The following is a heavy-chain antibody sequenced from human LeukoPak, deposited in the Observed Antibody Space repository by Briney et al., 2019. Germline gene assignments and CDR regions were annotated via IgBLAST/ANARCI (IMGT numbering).Heavy chain of an antibody. CDR2: INPSGGGT. D-gene: IGHD4-23*01. J-gene: IGHJ4*02. Sequence: ASVKVSCKASGYTFTSYYMHWVRQAPGQGLEWMGIINPSGGGTNYAQKFQGRVSMTRDTSASTVYMELSSLRSEDTAVYYCARDRWPFDYWGQGTLVTVSS. CDR1: GYTFTSYY. CDR3: ARDRWPFDY. V-gene: IGHV1-46*01.